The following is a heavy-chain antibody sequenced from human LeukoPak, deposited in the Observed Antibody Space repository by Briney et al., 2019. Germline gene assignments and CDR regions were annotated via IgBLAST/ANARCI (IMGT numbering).Heavy chain of an antibody. Sequence: GRSLRLSCAASGFTFDDYAMHWVRQAPGKGLEWVSGISWNSGSIGYADSVKGRFTISRDNAKNSLYLQMNSLRAEDTALYYCAKDMYSSGWHGFDYWGQGTLVTVSS. J-gene: IGHJ4*02. D-gene: IGHD6-19*01. CDR1: GFTFDDYA. CDR3: AKDMYSSGWHGFDY. CDR2: ISWNSGSI. V-gene: IGHV3-9*01.